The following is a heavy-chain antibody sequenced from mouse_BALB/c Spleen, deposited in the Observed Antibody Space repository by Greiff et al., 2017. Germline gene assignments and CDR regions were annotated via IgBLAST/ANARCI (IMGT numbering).Heavy chain of an antibody. CDR2: IAPGSGST. CDR3: ARDYYYGRGTGGFAY. V-gene: IGHV1S41*01. D-gene: IGHD1-1*01. Sequence: DLVKPGASVKLSCKASGYTFTSYWINWIKQRPGQGLEWIGRIAPGSGSTYYNEMFKGKATLTVDTSSSTAYIQLSSLSSEDSAVYFCARDYYYGRGTGGFAYWGQGTLVTVSA. J-gene: IGHJ3*01. CDR1: GYTFTSYW.